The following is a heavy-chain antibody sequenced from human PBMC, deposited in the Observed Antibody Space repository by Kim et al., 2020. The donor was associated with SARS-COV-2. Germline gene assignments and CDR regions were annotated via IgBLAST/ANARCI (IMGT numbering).Heavy chain of an antibody. V-gene: IGHV3-9*01. J-gene: IGHJ4*03. CDR1: GFTFDDYA. CDR3: AKDTDVSGELGYFDY. Sequence: GGFLRLSCAASGFTFDDYAMHWVRQAPGKGLEWVSGISWNSGSIGYADSVKGRFTISRDNAKNSLYLQMNSLRAEDTALYYCAKDTDVSGELGYFDYWG. D-gene: IGHD6-13*01. CDR2: ISWNSGSI.